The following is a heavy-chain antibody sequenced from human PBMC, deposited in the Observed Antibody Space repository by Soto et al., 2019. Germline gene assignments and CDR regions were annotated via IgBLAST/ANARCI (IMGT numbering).Heavy chain of an antibody. J-gene: IGHJ4*02. Sequence: SEILSLTCSVSGDSLRNHYWSWIRQPPGSRLEWLGHIFYSGDTSSYNPSLKSRVSMSVDTSKNQFSLKLRSVSADDTAVYFCARVSYFRGFDWLFAFDSWGQGALVTVS. D-gene: IGHD3-9*01. CDR1: GDSLRNHY. CDR3: ARVSYFRGFDWLFAFDS. V-gene: IGHV4-59*11. CDR2: IFYSGDT.